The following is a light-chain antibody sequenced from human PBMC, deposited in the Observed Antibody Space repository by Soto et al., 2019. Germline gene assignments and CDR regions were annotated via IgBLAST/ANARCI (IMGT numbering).Light chain of an antibody. CDR1: QSVSSSY. V-gene: IGKV3-20*01. Sequence: EIVWTQSPVTLSLSPGDIATLSCRASQSVSSSYLAWYQQKPGQAPRLLIYGASSRATGIPDRFSGSGSGTDVTLTISRLEPEDFAVYYCQQYGSSPLTFGGGTKVEIK. CDR3: QQYGSSPLT. CDR2: GAS. J-gene: IGKJ4*01.